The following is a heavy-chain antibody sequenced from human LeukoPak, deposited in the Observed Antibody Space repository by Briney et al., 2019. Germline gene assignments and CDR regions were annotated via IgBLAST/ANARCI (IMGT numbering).Heavy chain of an antibody. J-gene: IGHJ5*02. V-gene: IGHV4-39*07. Sequence: SETLSLTCTVSGGSISSSSYYWGWIRQPPGKGLEWIGSIYYSGSTYYNPSLKSRVTISVDTSKNQFSLKLSSVTAADTAVYYCARANRGSGSYGSRYRGNWFDPWGQGTLVTVSS. D-gene: IGHD3-10*01. CDR1: GGSISSSSYY. CDR2: IYYSGST. CDR3: ARANRGSGSYGSRYRGNWFDP.